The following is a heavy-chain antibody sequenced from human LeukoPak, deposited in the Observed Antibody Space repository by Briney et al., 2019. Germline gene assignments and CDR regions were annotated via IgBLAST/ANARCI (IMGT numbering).Heavy chain of an antibody. CDR1: GLTFGDNA. J-gene: IGHJ4*02. D-gene: IGHD5-18*01. CDR3: TRAEYSYGSYDFDY. CDR2: IRGKAYGGTT. Sequence: GGSLRLSCTASGLTFGDNAMSWFRQAPGKGLEWVGFIRGKAYGGTTEYAASVKGRFTISRDDSKSIAYLQMNSLKIEDTAVYYCTRAEYSYGSYDFDYWGQGTLVTVSS. V-gene: IGHV3-49*03.